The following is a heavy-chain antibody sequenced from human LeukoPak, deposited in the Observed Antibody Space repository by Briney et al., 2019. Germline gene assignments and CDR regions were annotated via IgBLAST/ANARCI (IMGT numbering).Heavy chain of an antibody. CDR3: TRDLEY. Sequence: GGSLRLSCAASGFTFTSYAMSWVRQAPGKGLEWVSTISGSGGSTYYADSVKGRFTISRVNSKNSLYLQMNSLRVEDTAVYYCTRDLEYWGQGVLVTVSS. CDR1: GFTFTSYA. J-gene: IGHJ4*02. CDR2: ISGSGGST. V-gene: IGHV3-23*01.